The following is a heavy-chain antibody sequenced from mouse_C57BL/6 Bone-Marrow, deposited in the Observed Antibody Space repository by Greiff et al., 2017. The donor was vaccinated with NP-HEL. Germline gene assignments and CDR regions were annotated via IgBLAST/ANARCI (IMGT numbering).Heavy chain of an antibody. D-gene: IGHD2-10*01. V-gene: IGHV6-3*01. CDR2: IRLKSDNYAT. Sequence: EVKLVESGGGLVQPGGSMKLSCVASGFTFSNYWMNWVRQSPEKGLEWVAQIRLKSDNYATHYAESVKGRFTISRDDSKSSVYLQMNNLRAEDTGIYYCARTYYGNSGRNYYAMDYWGQGTSVTVSS. J-gene: IGHJ4*01. CDR3: ARTYYGNSGRNYYAMDY. CDR1: GFTFSNYW.